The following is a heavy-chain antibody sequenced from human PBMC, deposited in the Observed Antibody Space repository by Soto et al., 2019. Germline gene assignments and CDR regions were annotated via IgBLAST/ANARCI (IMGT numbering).Heavy chain of an antibody. CDR3: XXXXXXXPTD. J-gene: IGHJ1*01. V-gene: IGHV1-69*02. CDR2: IIPMLGIA. CDR1: GATFSTHT. Sequence: QVHLVQSGAELKKPGSSMKVACRASGATFSTHTIIWVRQAPGQGLEWVGRIIPMLGIANYAQKFQGRVXXXXXXXXXXXXXXXXXXXXXXXXXXXXXXXXXXXPTDWGQGTLVTVSS.